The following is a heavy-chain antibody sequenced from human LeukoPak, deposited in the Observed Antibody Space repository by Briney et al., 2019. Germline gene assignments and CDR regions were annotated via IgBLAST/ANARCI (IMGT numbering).Heavy chain of an antibody. CDR1: GYTFTSYG. CDR3: ARELRFLEWLLYDY. D-gene: IGHD3-3*01. CDR2: ISAYNGNT. V-gene: IGHV1-18*01. J-gene: IGHJ4*02. Sequence: ASVKVSCKASGYTFTSYGISWVRQAPGQGLEWMGWISAYNGNTNYAQKLRGRVTMTTDTSTSTAYMELRSLRSDDTAVYYCARELRFLEWLLYDYWGQGTLVTVSS.